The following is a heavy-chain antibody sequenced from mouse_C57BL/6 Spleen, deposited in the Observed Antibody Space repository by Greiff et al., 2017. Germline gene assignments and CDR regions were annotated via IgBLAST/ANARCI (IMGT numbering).Heavy chain of an antibody. CDR2: INPNNGGT. V-gene: IGHV1-26*01. CDR1: GYTFTDYY. J-gene: IGHJ2*01. CDR3: AIDSSGYDDY. D-gene: IGHD3-2*02. Sequence: EVQLQQSGPELVKPGASVKISCKASGYTFTDYYMNWVKQSHGKSLEWIGDINPNNGGTSYNQKFKGKATLTVDKSSSTAYMELRSLTSEDSAVYYCAIDSSGYDDYWGQGTTLTVSS.